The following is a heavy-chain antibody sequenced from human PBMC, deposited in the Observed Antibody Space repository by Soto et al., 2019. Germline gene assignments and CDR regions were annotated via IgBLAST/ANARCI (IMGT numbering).Heavy chain of an antibody. Sequence: GGSLRLSCAASGFTFSSYSMNWVRQAPGKGLEWVSSISGSSSYIYYADSVKGRFTISRDNAKNSLYLQMNSLRAEDTAVYYCARAYYDSSGYSFDYWGQGTLVTVSS. CDR1: GFTFSSYS. J-gene: IGHJ4*02. D-gene: IGHD3-22*01. CDR3: ARAYYDSSGYSFDY. CDR2: ISGSSSYI. V-gene: IGHV3-21*01.